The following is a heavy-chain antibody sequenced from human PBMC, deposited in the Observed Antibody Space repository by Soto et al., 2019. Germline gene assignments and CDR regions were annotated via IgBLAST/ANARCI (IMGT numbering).Heavy chain of an antibody. D-gene: IGHD4-17*01. CDR2: ISAYNGNT. J-gene: IGHJ6*02. Sequence: QVQLVQSGAEVKKPGASVKVSCKASGYTFNTYGTTWVRQAPGQGLEWMGWISAYNGNTNYTQKFQGRVTMTTDTSTSKAYMELRSLRSDDTAVYYCARTPPTTTVTTAQYYFYNLDVWGQGTTVTVSS. CDR1: GYTFNTYG. CDR3: ARTPPTTTVTTAQYYFYNLDV. V-gene: IGHV1-18*01.